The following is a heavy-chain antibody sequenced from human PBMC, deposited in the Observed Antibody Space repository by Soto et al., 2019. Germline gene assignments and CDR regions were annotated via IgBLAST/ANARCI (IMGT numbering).Heavy chain of an antibody. CDR3: ARGKWELSYYFDY. CDR1: GYTFTSYY. Sequence: GASVKVSCKASGYTFTSYYMHWVRQAPGQGLEWMGIINPNGGGTSYAQKFQGRVTMTRDTSISTAYMELSRLRSDDTAVYYCARGKWELSYYFDYWGQGTLVTVSS. J-gene: IGHJ4*02. D-gene: IGHD1-26*01. CDR2: INPNGGGT. V-gene: IGHV1-46*01.